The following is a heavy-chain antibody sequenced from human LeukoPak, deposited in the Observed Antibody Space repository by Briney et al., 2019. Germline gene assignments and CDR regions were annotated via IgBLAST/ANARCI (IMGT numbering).Heavy chain of an antibody. CDR1: GFIFSSYA. V-gene: IGHV3-23*01. J-gene: IGHJ4*02. Sequence: PGGSLRLSCAASGFIFSSYAISWVRQAPGKGLEWVSAVTGSGDSTYYADSVKGRFTVPRDNSKNRLYLRMNSLRAEDTAVYYCAKARLVRGVIMTPFYFDYWGQGTLVTLSS. CDR3: AKARLVRGVIMTPFYFDY. CDR2: VTGSGDST. D-gene: IGHD3-10*01.